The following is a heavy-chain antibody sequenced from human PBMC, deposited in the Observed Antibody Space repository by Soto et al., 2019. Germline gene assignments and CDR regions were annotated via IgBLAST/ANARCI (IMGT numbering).Heavy chain of an antibody. CDR3: ARGGITMVRGVTGYYYMDV. CDR2: INPNSGGT. J-gene: IGHJ6*03. D-gene: IGHD3-10*01. V-gene: IGHV1-2*04. CDR1: GYTFTGYY. Sequence: ASVKVSCKASGYTFTGYYMHWVRQAPGQGLEWMGWINPNSGGTNYAQKFQGWVTMTRDTSISTAYMELSRLRSDDTAVYYCARGGITMVRGVTGYYYMDVWGKGTTVTVSS.